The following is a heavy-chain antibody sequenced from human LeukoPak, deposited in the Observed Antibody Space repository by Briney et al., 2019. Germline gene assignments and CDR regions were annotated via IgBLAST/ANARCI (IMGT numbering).Heavy chain of an antibody. CDR1: GFTFSSYA. J-gene: IGHJ4*02. Sequence: PGGSLRLSCAASGFTFSSYAMSWVRQAPGKGLEWVSSISSSSSYIYYADSVKGRFTISRDNAKNSLYLQMNSLRAEDTAVYYCARASPYSSSWYTLDYWGQGTLVTVSS. V-gene: IGHV3-21*01. CDR2: ISSSSSYI. D-gene: IGHD6-13*01. CDR3: ARASPYSSSWYTLDY.